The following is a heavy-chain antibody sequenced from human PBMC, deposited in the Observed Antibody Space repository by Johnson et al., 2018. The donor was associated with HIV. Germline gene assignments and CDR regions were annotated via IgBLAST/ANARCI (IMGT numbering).Heavy chain of an antibody. Sequence: LVESGGGLVQPGRSLRLSCAASGFTFDDYAMHWVRQAPGKGLEWVSGISWNSGSIGYADSMKGRFTISSDNAKNSLYLQMNSLRPDDTALYYCAKDITPWALFQGHDVFDIWGQGTMVTVSA. D-gene: IGHD1-26*01. V-gene: IGHV3-9*01. J-gene: IGHJ3*02. CDR1: GFTFDDYA. CDR3: AKDITPWALFQGHDVFDI. CDR2: ISWNSGSI.